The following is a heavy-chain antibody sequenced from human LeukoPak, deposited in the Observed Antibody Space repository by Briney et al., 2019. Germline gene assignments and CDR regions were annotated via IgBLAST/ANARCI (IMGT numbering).Heavy chain of an antibody. CDR3: AKTTYSSSWYTSS. CDR2: IRYDGSNK. Sequence: GGSLRLSCAASGFTFSSYGMHWVRQAPGKGLEWVAFIRYDGSNKYYADSVKGRFTISRDNSKNTLYLQMNSLRADDTAVYYCAKTTYSSSWYTSSWGQGTLVTVSP. D-gene: IGHD6-13*01. CDR1: GFTFSSYG. V-gene: IGHV3-30*02. J-gene: IGHJ4*02.